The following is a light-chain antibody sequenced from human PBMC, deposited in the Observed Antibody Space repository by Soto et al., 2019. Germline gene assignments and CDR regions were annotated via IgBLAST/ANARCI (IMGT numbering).Light chain of an antibody. Sequence: DIQLTQSPSFLSASVGDRVTITCRASQAISGSLAWYQQKAGKAPKLLIYAASTLQSGVPSRFSGSGSGTDFTLTISSLLSEDFATYYCQQLHSYPLTFGGGTKVEIK. CDR1: QAISGS. CDR2: AAS. J-gene: IGKJ4*01. V-gene: IGKV1-9*01. CDR3: QQLHSYPLT.